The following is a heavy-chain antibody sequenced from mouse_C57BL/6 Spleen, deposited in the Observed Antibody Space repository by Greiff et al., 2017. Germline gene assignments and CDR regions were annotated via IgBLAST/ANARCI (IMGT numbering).Heavy chain of an antibody. J-gene: IGHJ1*03. CDR2: INPSNGGT. Sequence: QVQLQQPGTELVKPGASVKLSCKASGYTFTSYWMHWVKQRPGQGLEWIGNINPSNGGTNYNEKFKSKATLTVDKSSSTAYMQRSSLTSEDSAVYYCARCYEGYWGYWYFDVWGTGTTVTVSS. V-gene: IGHV1-53*01. CDR3: ARCYEGYWGYWYFDV. CDR1: GYTFTSYW. D-gene: IGHD2-3*01.